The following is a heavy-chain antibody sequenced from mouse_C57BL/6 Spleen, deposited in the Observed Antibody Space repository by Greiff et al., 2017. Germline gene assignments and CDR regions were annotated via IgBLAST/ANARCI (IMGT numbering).Heavy chain of an antibody. D-gene: IGHD2-4*01. Sequence: QVQLQQPGAELVKPGASVKLSCKASGYTFTSYWMQWVKQRPGQGLEWIGEIDPSDSYTNYNQKFKGKATLTVDTSSSTAYMQLSSLTSEDSAVYYCARSRLNRFAYWGQGTLVTVSA. J-gene: IGHJ3*01. CDR1: GYTFTSYW. V-gene: IGHV1-50*01. CDR2: IDPSDSYT. CDR3: ARSRLNRFAY.